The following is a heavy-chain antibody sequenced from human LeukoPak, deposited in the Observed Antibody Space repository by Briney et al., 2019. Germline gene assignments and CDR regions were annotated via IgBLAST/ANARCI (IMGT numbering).Heavy chain of an antibody. CDR2: IYYSGST. V-gene: IGHV4-30-4*08. CDR3: ARQSWNDLGAFDI. J-gene: IGHJ3*02. CDR1: GGSISSGDYY. Sequence: PSQTLSLTCTVSGGSISSGDYYWSWIRQPPGKGLEWIGYIYYSGSTYYNPSLKSRVTISVDTSKNQFSLKLSSVTAADTAVYYCARQSWNDLGAFDIWGQGTMVTVSS. D-gene: IGHD1-1*01.